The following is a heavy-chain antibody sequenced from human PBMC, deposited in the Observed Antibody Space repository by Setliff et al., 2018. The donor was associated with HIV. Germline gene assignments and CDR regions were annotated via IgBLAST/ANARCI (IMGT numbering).Heavy chain of an antibody. Sequence: SETLSLTCTVSGGSIIRGGHYWSWIRQHPGKGLEWIGYIYYSGSTSYNPSLKSRAAISVDTSKNQFSLNLSSVTAADTAVYYCARYDYGDFDYWGQGTPVTVSS. CDR3: ARYDYGDFDY. V-gene: IGHV4-31*03. D-gene: IGHD4-17*01. CDR1: GGSIIRGGHY. J-gene: IGHJ4*02. CDR2: IYYSGST.